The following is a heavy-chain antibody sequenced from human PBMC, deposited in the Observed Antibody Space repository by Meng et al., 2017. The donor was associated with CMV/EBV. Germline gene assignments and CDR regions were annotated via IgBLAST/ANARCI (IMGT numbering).Heavy chain of an antibody. D-gene: IGHD3-22*01. V-gene: IGHV3-48*03. Sequence: GESLKISCAASGFTFSSYEMNWVRQAPGKGLEWVSYISSSSSTIYYADSVKGRFTISRDNAKNSLYLQMNSLRAEDTAVYYCARAGTYYYDSSGYYTYYFDYWGQGTLVTVSS. CDR2: ISSSSSTI. CDR1: GFTFSSYE. J-gene: IGHJ4*02. CDR3: ARAGTYYYDSSGYYTYYFDY.